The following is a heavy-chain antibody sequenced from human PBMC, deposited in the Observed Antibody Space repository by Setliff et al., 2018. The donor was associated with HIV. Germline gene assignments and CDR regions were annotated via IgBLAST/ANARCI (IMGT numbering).Heavy chain of an antibody. D-gene: IGHD2-2*01. CDR2: MNPNSGNT. J-gene: IGHJ3*02. Sequence: ASVKVSCKASGYTFTSYDINWVRQATGQGLEWMGWMNPNSGNTGYAQKFQGRVTITRNTSISTAYMELSSLRSEDTAVYYCASTSSTKTLPDAFDIWGQGTMVTVSS. CDR3: ASTSSTKTLPDAFDI. V-gene: IGHV1-8*03. CDR1: GYTFTSYD.